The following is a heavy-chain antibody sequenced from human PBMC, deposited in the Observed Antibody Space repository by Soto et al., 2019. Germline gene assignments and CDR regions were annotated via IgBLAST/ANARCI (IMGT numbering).Heavy chain of an antibody. Sequence: GVLRLSCAASGFRFSDHYMTWIRQAPGKGLEWVSKISGGGTTRYYADSVKGRFTVSRDNAKNSLYMQMNSLRAEDTAVYYCASDPYYYASGFWGQGTLVTVSS. J-gene: IGHJ4*02. V-gene: IGHV3-11*01. CDR3: ASDPYYYASGF. CDR2: ISGGGTTR. CDR1: GFRFSDHY. D-gene: IGHD3-10*01.